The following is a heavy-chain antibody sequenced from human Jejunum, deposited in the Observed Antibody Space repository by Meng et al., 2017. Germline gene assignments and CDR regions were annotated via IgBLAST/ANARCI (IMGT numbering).Heavy chain of an antibody. Sequence: QVHVQESGPGLGKPSGTLSLTCTVSGASTTAPFYWTWIRQAPGKGLEWIGEVWPSGATYYNPSLSSRITISIDTSNNQFSLEVAFLTAADTAVYYCARAIRERYFDSWGQGTLVPVSS. CDR2: VWPSGAT. CDR1: GASTTAPFY. J-gene: IGHJ4*02. V-gene: IGHV4-4*02. D-gene: IGHD1-14*01. CDR3: ARAIRERYFDS.